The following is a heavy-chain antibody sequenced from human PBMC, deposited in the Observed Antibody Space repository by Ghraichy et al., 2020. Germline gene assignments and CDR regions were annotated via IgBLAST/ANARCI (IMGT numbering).Heavy chain of an antibody. CDR1: GFTFSSYA. CDR3: AKLSRSYDFDWLLSESAKWFDP. V-gene: IGHV3-23*01. D-gene: IGHD3-9*01. CDR2: ISGSGGST. J-gene: IGHJ5*02. Sequence: GESLNISCAASGFTFSSYAMSWVRQAPGKGLEWVSAISGSGGSTYYADSVKGRFTISRDNSKNTLYLQMNSLRAEDTAVYYCAKLSRSYDFDWLLSESAKWFDPWGQGTLVTVSS.